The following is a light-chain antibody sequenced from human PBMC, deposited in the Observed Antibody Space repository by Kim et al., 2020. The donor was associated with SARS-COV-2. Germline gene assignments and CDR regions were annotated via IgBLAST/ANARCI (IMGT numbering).Light chain of an antibody. CDR2: KAS. V-gene: IGKV1-5*03. J-gene: IGKJ5*01. Sequence: DIQMTQSPSTLSASVGDRVTITCRASQSVTTWLAWYQQKPGKAPKLLIYKASTLESGVTSRFSGRGSGTEFTLIISSLQPDDLATYYCQQYNTFPITFGQGTRLEIK. CDR3: QQYNTFPIT. CDR1: QSVTTW.